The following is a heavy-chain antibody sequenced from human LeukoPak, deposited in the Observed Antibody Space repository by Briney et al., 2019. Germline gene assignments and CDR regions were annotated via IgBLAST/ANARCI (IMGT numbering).Heavy chain of an antibody. D-gene: IGHD3-3*01. J-gene: IGHJ5*02. Sequence: EASVKVSCKASGYTFTSYYMHWVRQAPGQGLEWMGIINPSGGSTSYAQKFQGRVTMTRDMSTSTVYMELSSLRSEDTAVYYCAREGITIFGVARAGWFDPWGQGTLVTVSS. CDR2: INPSGGST. CDR3: AREGITIFGVARAGWFDP. CDR1: GYTFTSYY. V-gene: IGHV1-46*01.